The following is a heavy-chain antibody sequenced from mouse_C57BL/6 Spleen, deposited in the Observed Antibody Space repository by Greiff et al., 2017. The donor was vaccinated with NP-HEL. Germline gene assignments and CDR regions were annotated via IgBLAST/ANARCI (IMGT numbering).Heavy chain of an antibody. CDR1: GFTFSSYT. D-gene: IGHD1-1*01. CDR3: ARQHYYGSSFDY. J-gene: IGHJ2*01. V-gene: IGHV5-9*01. Sequence: VQLKESGGGLVKPGGSLKLSCAASGFTFSSYTMSWVRQTPEKRLEWVATISGGGGNTYYPDSVKGRFTISRGNAKNTLYLQMSSLRSEDTALYYCARQHYYGSSFDYWGQGTTLTVSS. CDR2: ISGGGGNT.